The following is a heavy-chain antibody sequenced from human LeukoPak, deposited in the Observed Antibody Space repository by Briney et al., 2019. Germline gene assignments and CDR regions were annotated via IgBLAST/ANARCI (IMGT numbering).Heavy chain of an antibody. Sequence: PSETLSLTCTVSGGSISSYYWSWIRRPAGKGLEWIGRIYTSGSTNYNPSLKSRVTMSVDTSKNQFSLKLSPVTAADTAVYYCARGGWNRNWFDPWGQGTLVTVSS. D-gene: IGHD1-1*01. CDR1: GGSISSYY. CDR3: ARGGWNRNWFDP. CDR2: IYTSGST. J-gene: IGHJ5*02. V-gene: IGHV4-4*07.